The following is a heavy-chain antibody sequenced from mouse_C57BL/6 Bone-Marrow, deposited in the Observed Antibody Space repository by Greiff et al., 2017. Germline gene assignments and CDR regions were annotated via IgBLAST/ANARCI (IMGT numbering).Heavy chain of an antibody. J-gene: IGHJ3*01. CDR2: ISSGSSTI. CDR3: ARGDYGSSPWFAY. Sequence: EVHLVESGGGLVKPGGSLKLSCAASGFTFSDYGMHWVRQAPEKGLEWVAYISSGSSTIYYADTVKGRFTISRDNAKNTLFLQMTSLRSEDTAMYYCARGDYGSSPWFAYWGQGTLVTVSA. CDR1: GFTFSDYG. D-gene: IGHD1-1*01. V-gene: IGHV5-17*01.